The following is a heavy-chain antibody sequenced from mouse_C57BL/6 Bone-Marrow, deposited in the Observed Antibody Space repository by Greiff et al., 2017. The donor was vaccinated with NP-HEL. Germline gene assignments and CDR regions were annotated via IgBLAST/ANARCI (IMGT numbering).Heavy chain of an antibody. CDR1: GYTFTSYW. Sequence: VQLQQPGAELVKPGASVKLSCKASGYTFTSYWMHWVKQRPGQGLEWIGMIHPNSGSTNYNEKFKSKATLTVDKSSSTAYMQLSSLTSEDSAVYYCARRPYYYGSSYFAYWGQGTLVTVSA. V-gene: IGHV1-64*01. CDR3: ARRPYYYGSSYFAY. D-gene: IGHD1-1*01. J-gene: IGHJ3*01. CDR2: IHPNSGST.